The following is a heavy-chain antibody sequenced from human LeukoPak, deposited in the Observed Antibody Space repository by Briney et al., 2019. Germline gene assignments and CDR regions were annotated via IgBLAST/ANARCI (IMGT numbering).Heavy chain of an antibody. CDR3: ARQGYDYGDYLSWFDP. D-gene: IGHD4-17*01. Sequence: SETLSHTCTVSGGSISSSSYYWGWIRQPPGKGLEWIGSIYYSGSTYYNPSLKSRVTISVDTSKNQFSLKLSSVTAADTAVYYCARQGYDYGDYLSWFDPWGQGTLVTVSS. CDR1: GGSISSSSYY. J-gene: IGHJ5*02. V-gene: IGHV4-39*01. CDR2: IYYSGST.